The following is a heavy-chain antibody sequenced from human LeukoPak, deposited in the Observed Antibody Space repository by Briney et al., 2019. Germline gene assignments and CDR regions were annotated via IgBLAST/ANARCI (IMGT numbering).Heavy chain of an antibody. J-gene: IGHJ3*01. CDR1: GYTFTTYY. CDR3: ARRGLVAGIYDLVYGFDL. V-gene: IGHV1-46*01. Sequence: ASVKVSCKASGYTFTTYYVHWVRQAPGQGLEWMGIINPSGGSTTYAQKFRGRLTMTRDMSTSTVYMELSSLRSEDTAVYYCARRGLVAGIYDLVYGFDLWGQGTMVTVSS. D-gene: IGHD3/OR15-3a*01. CDR2: INPSGGST.